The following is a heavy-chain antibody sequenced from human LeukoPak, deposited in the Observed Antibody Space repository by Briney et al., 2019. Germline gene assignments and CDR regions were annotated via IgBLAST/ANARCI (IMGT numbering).Heavy chain of an antibody. V-gene: IGHV3-30-3*01. CDR1: GFTFSSYD. CDR2: ISYDGDNK. D-gene: IGHD3-9*01. Sequence: GRSLRLSCAASGFTFSSYDMDWVRQAPGKGLEWVAVISYDGDNKYYAESVKGRFTISRDDSKNTLYLQMNSLRAEDTALYHCARVYGYYDVLTGYSTGDYWGQGTLVTVSS. J-gene: IGHJ4*02. CDR3: ARVYGYYDVLTGYSTGDY.